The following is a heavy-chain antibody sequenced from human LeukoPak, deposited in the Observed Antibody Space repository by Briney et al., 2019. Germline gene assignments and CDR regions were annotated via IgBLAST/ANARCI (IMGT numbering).Heavy chain of an antibody. CDR2: ISYDGSNK. CDR1: GFYA. V-gene: IGHV3-30-3*01. CDR3: ARYPNSRRWFDY. Sequence: GSLRLSCAASGFYAMHWVRQAPGKGLEWVALISYDGSNKYYADSVKGRFTISRDNSKNTLYLQMNSLRAEDTAVYYCARYPNSRRWFDYWGQGTLVTVSS. J-gene: IGHJ4*02. D-gene: IGHD6-13*01.